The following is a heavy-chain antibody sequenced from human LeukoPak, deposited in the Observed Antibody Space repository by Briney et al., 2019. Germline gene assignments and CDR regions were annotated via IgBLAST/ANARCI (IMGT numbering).Heavy chain of an antibody. CDR3: TTERNWELLRPYGLDI. J-gene: IGHJ6*02. CDR1: GFNFNYVW. D-gene: IGHD1-26*01. CDR2: IRTNIEGETT. Sequence: PGGSLRLSCAASGFNFNYVWMDWVRQAPGKGLEWVGRIRTNIEGETTDYAAPVKGRFTISRDGPKTTMYLHMNSLKTEDSAVYYCTTERNWELLRPYGLDIWGQGTTVTVSS. V-gene: IGHV3-15*01.